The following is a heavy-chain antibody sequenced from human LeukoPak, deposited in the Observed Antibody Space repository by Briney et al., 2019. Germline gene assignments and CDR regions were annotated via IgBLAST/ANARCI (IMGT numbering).Heavy chain of an antibody. V-gene: IGHV3-7*01. CDR1: GFTFSTYW. CDR2: IKEDGSEK. D-gene: IGHD3-9*01. J-gene: IGHJ4*02. CDR3: ARDEYDILTDYDY. Sequence: GGSLRLSCAASGFTFSTYWMTWVRQAPGKGLEWVANIKEDGSEKYYVDSVKGRFTISRDNAKNSLDLQMNSLRPEDTAVYYCARDEYDILTDYDYWGQGILVTVSS.